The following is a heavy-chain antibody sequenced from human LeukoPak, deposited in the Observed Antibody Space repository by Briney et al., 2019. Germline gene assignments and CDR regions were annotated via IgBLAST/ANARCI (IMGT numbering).Heavy chain of an antibody. D-gene: IGHD3-10*01. CDR1: GFTFSSYD. CDR3: ARDNMVRGVTKTHAFDI. V-gene: IGHV3-13*01. Sequence: GGSLRLSCAASGFTFSSYDMHWVRQATGKGLEWVSAIGTAGDTYYPGSVKGRFTISRENAKNSLYLQMNSLRAEDTAVYYCARDNMVRGVTKTHAFDIWGQGTMVTVSS. J-gene: IGHJ3*02. CDR2: IGTAGDT.